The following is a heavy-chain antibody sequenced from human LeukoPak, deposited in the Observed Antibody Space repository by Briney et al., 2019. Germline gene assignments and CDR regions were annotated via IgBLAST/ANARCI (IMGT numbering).Heavy chain of an antibody. J-gene: IGHJ4*02. CDR2: ISGSGGST. CDR1: GFTFSSYA. CDR3: ASIIVGATRDFDY. D-gene: IGHD1-26*01. V-gene: IGHV3-23*01. Sequence: QPXGSLRLSCAASGFTFSSYAMSWVRQAPGKGLEWVSAISGSGGSTYYADSVKGRFTISRDNSKNTLYLQMNSLRAEDTAVYYCASIIVGATRDFDYWGQGTLVTVSS.